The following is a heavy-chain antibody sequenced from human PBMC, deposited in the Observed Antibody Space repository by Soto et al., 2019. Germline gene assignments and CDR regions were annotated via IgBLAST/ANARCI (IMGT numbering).Heavy chain of an antibody. J-gene: IGHJ6*02. Sequence: GESLKISCQGSGYRFTSYWIGWVRQMPGKGLEWMGIIYPGDSDTRCSPSFQGQVTISADKSISTAYLQWSSLKASDTAMYYCARSGYGPRYGMDVWGQGTTVTVSS. D-gene: IGHD3-10*01. CDR2: IYPGDSDT. V-gene: IGHV5-51*01. CDR1: GYRFTSYW. CDR3: ARSGYGPRYGMDV.